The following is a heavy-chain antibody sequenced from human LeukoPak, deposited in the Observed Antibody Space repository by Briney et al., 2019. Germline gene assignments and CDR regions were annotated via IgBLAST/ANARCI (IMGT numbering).Heavy chain of an antibody. J-gene: IGHJ4*02. CDR2: INPNSGGT. D-gene: IGHD2-2*01. CDR1: GYTFTGYY. CDR3: ARAYCSSTSCYPPNY. Sequence: ASVKVSCKASGYTFTGYYMHWVRQAPGQGLEWMGWINPNSGGTNYAQKFQGRVTMTRDTSISTAYMELSRLRSDDTAVYYCARAYCSSTSCYPPNYWGQGTLVTVSS. V-gene: IGHV1-2*02.